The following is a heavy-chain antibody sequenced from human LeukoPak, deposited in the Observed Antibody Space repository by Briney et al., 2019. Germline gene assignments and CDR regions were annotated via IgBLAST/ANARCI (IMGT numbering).Heavy chain of an antibody. D-gene: IGHD1-26*01. V-gene: IGHV3-23*01. J-gene: IGHJ4*02. CDR3: AKAPYSGSYYGSDY. Sequence: PGGSLRLSCVVSGIKFSDAWMSWVRQAPGKGLEWVPAISGSGGSTYYADSVKGRFTISRDNSKNTLYLQMNSLRAEDTAVYYCAKAPYSGSYYGSDYWGQGTLVTVSS. CDR2: ISGSGGST. CDR1: GIKFSDAW.